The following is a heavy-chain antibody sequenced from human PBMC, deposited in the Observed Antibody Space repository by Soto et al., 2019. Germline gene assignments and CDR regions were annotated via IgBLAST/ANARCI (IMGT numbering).Heavy chain of an antibody. Sequence: QVQLVQSGAEVKTPGSSVKVSCKASGGTFSSYAISWLRQAPGQGLEWMGGIIPIFGTANYAQKFQGRVTITADESTSPAYMELSSLRSEDTAVYYCARKGGSYYFDYWGQGTLVTVSS. CDR3: ARKGGSYYFDY. CDR2: IIPIFGTA. CDR1: GGTFSSYA. D-gene: IGHD1-26*01. J-gene: IGHJ4*02. V-gene: IGHV1-69*01.